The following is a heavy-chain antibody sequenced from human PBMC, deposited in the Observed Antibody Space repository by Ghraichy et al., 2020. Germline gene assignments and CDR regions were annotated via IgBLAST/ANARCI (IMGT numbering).Heavy chain of an antibody. V-gene: IGHV1-24*01. CDR3: ATGRSSAARFDY. CDR2: FDPEDGEI. Sequence: MGGFDPEDGEIIYAQKFQGRVTMTEDTSSHTAYMELRSLRSEDTAVYYCATGRSSAARFDYWGQGTLVSVTS. J-gene: IGHJ4*02. D-gene: IGHD6-25*01.